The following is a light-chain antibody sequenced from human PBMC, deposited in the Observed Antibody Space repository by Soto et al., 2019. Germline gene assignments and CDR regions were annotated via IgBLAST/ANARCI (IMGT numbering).Light chain of an antibody. CDR3: QQYGNSPPNT. CDR2: GAS. Sequence: IVLTQSPGTLSLSPGERATLSCRASQSVSSSYLAWYQQKPGQAPRLLIYGASSRATGIPDRFSGSGSGTDFTLTISRLEPEDFAVYFCQQYGNSPPNTVGPGTKVEIK. J-gene: IGKJ2*01. V-gene: IGKV3-20*01. CDR1: QSVSSSY.